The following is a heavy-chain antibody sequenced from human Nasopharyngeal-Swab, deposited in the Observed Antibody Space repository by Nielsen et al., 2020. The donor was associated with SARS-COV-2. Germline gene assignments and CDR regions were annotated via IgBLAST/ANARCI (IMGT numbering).Heavy chain of an antibody. CDR1: GFTFSSDW. D-gene: IGHD6-13*01. V-gene: IGHV3-7*01. Sequence: GGSLRLSCAASGFTFSSDWMSRVRQAPGKGQERVTNIKQDGSEKYYVDSVKGRFTISRDNAKNSLYLQMNSLRAEDTAVYYCARDSFSRVGAAGSSHYYYYGMDVWGQGTTVTASS. CDR2: IKQDGSEK. J-gene: IGHJ6*02. CDR3: ARDSFSRVGAAGSSHYYYYGMDV.